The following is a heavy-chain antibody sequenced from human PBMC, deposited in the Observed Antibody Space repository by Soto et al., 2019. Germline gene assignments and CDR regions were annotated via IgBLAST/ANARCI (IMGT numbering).Heavy chain of an antibody. D-gene: IGHD2-15*01. CDR3: ARVWRLGYCSGGSCDVLGY. V-gene: IGHV1-46*01. J-gene: IGHJ4*02. CDR2: INPSGGST. Sequence: ASVKVSCKASGYTFTSYYMHWVRQAPGQGLEWMGIINPSGGSTSYAQKFQGRVTMTRDTSTSTVYMELSSLRSEDTAVYYCARVWRLGYCSGGSCDVLGYWGQGTLVTVSS. CDR1: GYTFTSYY.